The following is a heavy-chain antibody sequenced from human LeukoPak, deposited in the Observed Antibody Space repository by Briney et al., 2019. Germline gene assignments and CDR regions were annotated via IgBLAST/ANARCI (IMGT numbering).Heavy chain of an antibody. D-gene: IGHD5-24*01. CDR3: AREVDGYNWVDY. Sequence: SETLSLTCTVSGGSISSGDYYWSWIRQPPGKGLEWIGYIYYSGSTYYNPSLKSRVTISVDRSKNQFSLKLSSVTAADTAVYYCAREVDGYNWVDYWGQGTLVTVSS. V-gene: IGHV4-30-4*01. CDR1: GGSISSGDYY. J-gene: IGHJ4*02. CDR2: IYYSGST.